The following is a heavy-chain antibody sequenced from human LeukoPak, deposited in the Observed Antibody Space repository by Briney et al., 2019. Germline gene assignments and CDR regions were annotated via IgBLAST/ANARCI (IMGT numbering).Heavy chain of an antibody. CDR3: ARASDPWLQLT. D-gene: IGHD5-24*01. J-gene: IGHJ5*02. CDR1: GFTFSGYE. Sequence: GGSLRLSCAASGFTFSGYEMNWVRQAPGKGLEWVSYIIGRGSTIYYADSAKGRFTISRDNAKNSLYLQMNSLRAEDTAVYYCARASDPWLQLTWGQGTLVTVSS. V-gene: IGHV3-48*03. CDR2: IIGRGSTI.